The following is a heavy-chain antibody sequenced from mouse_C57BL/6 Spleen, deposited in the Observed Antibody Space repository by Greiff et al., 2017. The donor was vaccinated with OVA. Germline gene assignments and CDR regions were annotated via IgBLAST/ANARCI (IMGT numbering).Heavy chain of an antibody. CDR3: ARSDYYGSSEYFDV. J-gene: IGHJ1*03. CDR1: GYTFTSYW. V-gene: IGHV1-53*01. CDR2: INPSNGGT. D-gene: IGHD1-1*01. Sequence: QVQLQQPGTELVKPGASVKLSCTASGYTFTSYWMPWVKQRPGQGLEWIGNINPSNGGTNYNEKFKSKATLTVDKSSSTAYMQLSSLTSEDTAVYYCARSDYYGSSEYFDVWGTGTTVTVSS.